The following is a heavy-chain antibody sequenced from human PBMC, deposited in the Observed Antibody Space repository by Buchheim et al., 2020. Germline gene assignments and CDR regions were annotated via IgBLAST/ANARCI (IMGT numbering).Heavy chain of an antibody. J-gene: IGHJ6*02. Sequence: EVQLLESGGGLVQPGGSLRLSCAASGFTFSSYAMSWVRQAPGKGLEWVSAISGSGGSTYYADSVKGRFTILRDNSKNTLYLQMNSLRAEDTAVYYCAKGVSTVTKNYYYYYGMDVWGQGTT. D-gene: IGHD4-17*01. V-gene: IGHV3-23*01. CDR3: AKGVSTVTKNYYYYYGMDV. CDR1: GFTFSSYA. CDR2: ISGSGGST.